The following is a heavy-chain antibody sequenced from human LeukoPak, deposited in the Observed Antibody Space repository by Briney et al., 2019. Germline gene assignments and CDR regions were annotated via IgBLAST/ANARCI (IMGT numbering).Heavy chain of an antibody. CDR1: GYRFSSYD. V-gene: IGHV1-2*02. Sequence: ASVKVSCKASGYRFSSYDINWVRQAPGQGLEWMGWINPNINGTNYAQKFQGRVTMTGDRSISTAYMELSRLRSDDTAVYYCARERTPGSGYGVDYWGQGTVVTVSS. J-gene: IGHJ4*02. CDR3: ARERTPGSGYGVDY. CDR2: INPNINGT. D-gene: IGHD6-25*01.